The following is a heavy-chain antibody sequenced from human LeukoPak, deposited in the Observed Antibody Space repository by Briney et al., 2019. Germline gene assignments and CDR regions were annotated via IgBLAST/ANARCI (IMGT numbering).Heavy chain of an antibody. V-gene: IGHV3-23*01. J-gene: IGHJ2*01. CDR1: GFTFSSYA. Sequence: PGGSLGLSCAASGFTFSSYAMSWVRQAPGKGLEWVSAISGSGGSTYYADSVKGRFTISRDNSKNTLYLQMNSLRAEDTAVYYCAKSPTLGAPTANWYFDLWGRGTLVTVSS. CDR2: ISGSGGST. CDR3: AKSPTLGAPTANWYFDL. D-gene: IGHD1-26*01.